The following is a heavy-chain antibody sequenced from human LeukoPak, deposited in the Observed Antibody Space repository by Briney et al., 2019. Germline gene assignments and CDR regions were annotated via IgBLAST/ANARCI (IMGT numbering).Heavy chain of an antibody. J-gene: IGHJ2*01. D-gene: IGHD6-19*01. CDR1: GFTFDDYA. V-gene: IGHV3-9*01. CDR3: ARNPVAEMSWYFDL. CDR2: ISWNSGSI. Sequence: GGSLRLSCAASGFTFDDYAMHWVRQAPGKGLEWVSGISWNSGSIGYADSVKGRFTISRDNAKNSMYLQMNSLRAEDTAVYYCARNPVAEMSWYFDLWGRGTQVTVSS.